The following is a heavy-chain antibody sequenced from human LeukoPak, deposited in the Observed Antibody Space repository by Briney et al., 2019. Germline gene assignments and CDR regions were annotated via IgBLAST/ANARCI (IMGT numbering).Heavy chain of an antibody. D-gene: IGHD6-13*01. J-gene: IGHJ6*03. CDR1: GFTFSSYS. CDR2: ISSSSSYI. Sequence: GGSLRLSCAASGFTFSSYSMNWVRQAPGKGLEWVSSISSSSSYIYYADSVNGQFTISRDNAKNSLYLQMNSLRAQDTAVYYCARDFGSSWSLYYYYYMDVWGKGTTVTVSS. V-gene: IGHV3-21*01. CDR3: ARDFGSSWSLYYYYYMDV.